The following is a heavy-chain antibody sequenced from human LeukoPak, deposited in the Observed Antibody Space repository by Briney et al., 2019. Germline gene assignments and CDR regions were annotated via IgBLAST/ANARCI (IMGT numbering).Heavy chain of an antibody. Sequence: GGSLRLSCAASGFTFSSYSMNWVRQAPGKGLEGVSSISSSSSYIYYADSVKGRFTISRDNAKNSLYLQMNSLRAEDTAVYYCARGSMGSGWYVPQDYWGQGTLVTVSS. CDR2: ISSSSSYI. D-gene: IGHD6-19*01. CDR3: ARGSMGSGWYVPQDY. V-gene: IGHV3-21*01. J-gene: IGHJ4*02. CDR1: GFTFSSYS.